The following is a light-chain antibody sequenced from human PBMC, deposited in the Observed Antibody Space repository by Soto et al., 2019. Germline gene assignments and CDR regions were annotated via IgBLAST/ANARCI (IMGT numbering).Light chain of an antibody. CDR3: QQASSFPLT. CDR1: QSLSSW. CDR2: AAS. V-gene: IGKV1-12*01. Sequence: DIQMTQSPSTLSASVGDRVTITCRASQSLSSWLAWYQQKPGKAPKLLIYAASSLQSGVPSRFSGSASGTYFTLTISSLQPEDFATYYCQQASSFPLTFGQGTRLE. J-gene: IGKJ5*01.